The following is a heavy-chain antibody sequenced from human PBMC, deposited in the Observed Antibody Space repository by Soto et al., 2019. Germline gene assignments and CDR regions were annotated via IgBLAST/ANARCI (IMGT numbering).Heavy chain of an antibody. Sequence: GGSLRLSCAASGFTFSNAWMSWVRQAPGKGLEWVGRIKSKTDGGTTDYAAPVKGRFTISRDDSKNTLYLQMNSLKTEDTAVYYCTTDMGSSPYYYGMDVWGQGTTVTSP. J-gene: IGHJ6*02. CDR1: GFTFSNAW. D-gene: IGHD6-6*01. CDR3: TTDMGSSPYYYGMDV. V-gene: IGHV3-15*01. CDR2: IKSKTDGGTT.